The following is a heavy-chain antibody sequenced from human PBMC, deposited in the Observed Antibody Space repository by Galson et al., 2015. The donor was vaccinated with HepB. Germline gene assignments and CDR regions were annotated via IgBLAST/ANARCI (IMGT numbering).Heavy chain of an antibody. J-gene: IGHJ4*02. D-gene: IGHD3-9*01. Sequence: SLRLSCAASGFTFSSYSMAWVRQAPGKGLEWVSYISSSSSSIYYADSVKGRFTISRDNAKNSLYLQMNSLRGEDTAVYYCARGRYMDFDYWGQGTLVTVSS. CDR2: ISSSSSSI. V-gene: IGHV3-48*01. CDR3: ARGRYMDFDY. CDR1: GFTFSSYS.